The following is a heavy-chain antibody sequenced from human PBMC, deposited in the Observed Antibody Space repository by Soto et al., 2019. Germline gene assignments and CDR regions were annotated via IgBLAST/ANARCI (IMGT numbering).Heavy chain of an antibody. CDR2: ISSSGETV. CDR1: GFTFSSYE. CDR3: AREGFYAMDV. V-gene: IGHV3-48*03. D-gene: IGHD2-2*01. J-gene: IGHJ6*02. Sequence: EVQLLESGGGVVQPGGSLRLSCEVSGFTFSSYEMYWVRQAPGKGLEWVAYISSSGETVYYAGSVQGRFTISRDNAKNSLYMQMSSLGAEATAVYYCAREGFYAMDVWGQGTTGNVSS.